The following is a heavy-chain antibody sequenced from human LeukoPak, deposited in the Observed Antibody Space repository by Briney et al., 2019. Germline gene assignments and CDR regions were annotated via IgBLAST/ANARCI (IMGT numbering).Heavy chain of an antibody. CDR2: IIPIFGTA. V-gene: IGHV1-69*13. D-gene: IGHD6-13*01. J-gene: IGHJ4*02. CDR1: GGTFSSYA. CDR3: AFEIAAAGTFYFDY. Sequence: GASVKVSCKASGGTFSSYAISWVRQAPGQGLEWMGGIIPIFGTANYAQKFQGGVTITADESTSTAYMELSSLRSEDTAVYYCAFEIAAAGTFYFDYWGQGTLVTVSS.